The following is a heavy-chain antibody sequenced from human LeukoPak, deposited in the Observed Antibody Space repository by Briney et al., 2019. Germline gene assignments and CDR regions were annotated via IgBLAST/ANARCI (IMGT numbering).Heavy chain of an antibody. CDR3: AKDVGKWESLHFFDY. D-gene: IGHD1-26*01. CDR2: ISYDGSNK. Sequence: GKSLRLSCAASGFTFSGYPIHWVRQAPGKGLEWVAVISYDGSNKYYADSVKGRFTISRDNSKNTLYLQMNSLRAEDTAVYYCAKDVGKWESLHFFDYWGQGTLVTVSS. V-gene: IGHV3-30-3*02. J-gene: IGHJ4*02. CDR1: GFTFSGYP.